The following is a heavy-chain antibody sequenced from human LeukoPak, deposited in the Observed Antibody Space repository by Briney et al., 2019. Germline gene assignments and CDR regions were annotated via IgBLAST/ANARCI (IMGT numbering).Heavy chain of an antibody. V-gene: IGHV3-9*01. D-gene: IGHD2/OR15-2a*01. Sequence: GGSLRLSCAASGFTFDDYAMHWVRQAPGKGLEWVSGISWNSGSIGYADSVKGRFTISRDNAKNSLYLQMNSLRAEDTALYYCAKDLEYSGHYYGMDVWGQGTTVTVSS. CDR3: AKDLEYSGHYYGMDV. J-gene: IGHJ6*02. CDR1: GFTFDDYA. CDR2: ISWNSGSI.